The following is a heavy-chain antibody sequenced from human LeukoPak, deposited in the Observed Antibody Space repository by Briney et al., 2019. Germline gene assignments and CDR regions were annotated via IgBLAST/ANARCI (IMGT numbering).Heavy chain of an antibody. CDR1: GYTFTSYG. CDR2: SSPYNGNT. CDR3: ARGVAGGYDFDLDY. J-gene: IGHJ4*02. V-gene: IGHV1-18*01. Sequence: ASVKVSCKASGYTFTSYGISWVRQPPGQGLEWMGWSSPYNGNTNYAQKRQGRVTMTTDTSTSTAYMELRSLRSDDTAVYYCARGVAGGYDFDLDYWGQGTLVTVSS. D-gene: IGHD5-12*01.